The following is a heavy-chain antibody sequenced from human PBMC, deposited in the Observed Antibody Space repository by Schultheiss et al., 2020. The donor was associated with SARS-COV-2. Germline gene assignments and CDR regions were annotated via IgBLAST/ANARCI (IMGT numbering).Heavy chain of an antibody. CDR3: VTRRGYSSSWYDNYLWYFDY. CDR2: ISSNGGST. CDR1: GFTFSSYS. D-gene: IGHD6-13*01. Sequence: GESLKISCAASGFTFSSYSMNWVRQAPGKGLEYVSAISSNGGSTYYADSVKGRFTISRDNSKNTLYLQMSSLRAEDTAVYYCVTRRGYSSSWYDNYLWYFDYWGQGTLVTVSS. V-gene: IGHV3-64D*06. J-gene: IGHJ4*02.